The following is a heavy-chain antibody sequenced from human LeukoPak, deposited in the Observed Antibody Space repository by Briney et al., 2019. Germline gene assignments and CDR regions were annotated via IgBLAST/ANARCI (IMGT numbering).Heavy chain of an antibody. D-gene: IGHD3-3*01. CDR3: ARGVLRFLEWLSPSYYYYMDV. V-gene: IGHV4-34*01. J-gene: IGHJ6*03. CDR1: GGSFSGYY. CDR2: INHSGGT. Sequence: PETLSLTCAVYGGSFSGYYWSWIRQPPGKGLEWIGEINHSGGTNYNPSLKSRVTISVDSSKNQFSLKLSSVTAADTAVYYCARGVLRFLEWLSPSYYYYMDVWGKGTTVTVSS.